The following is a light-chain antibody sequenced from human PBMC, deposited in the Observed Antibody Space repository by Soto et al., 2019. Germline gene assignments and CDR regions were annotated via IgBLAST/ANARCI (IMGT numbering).Light chain of an antibody. CDR1: QSVNDNH. J-gene: IGKJ3*01. Sequence: EVVLTQSPGTLSLSPGARATLSCRARQSVNDNHLAWYQQKGGQAPRLRIYGASTRATGVPERFSGSGFGTAYSLIINRLEPEDFALYYCQLYGGSPPRGTFGPGPTVEI. CDR3: QLYGGSPPRGT. CDR2: GAS. V-gene: IGKV3-20*01.